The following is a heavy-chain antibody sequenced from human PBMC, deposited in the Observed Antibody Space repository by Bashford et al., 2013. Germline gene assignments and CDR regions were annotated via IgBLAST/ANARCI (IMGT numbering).Heavy chain of an antibody. D-gene: IGHD3-22*01. CDR1: GYSFSTYW. V-gene: IGHV5-51*01. Sequence: GESLKISCQASGYSFSTYWIAWVRQMPGKGLEWLGLIYPGDSNARYSPSFQGQVTISADKSISTAYLQWSSLKASDTAIYYCARNNSGIHHGTFDIWGQGTMVTVSS. CDR2: IYPGDSNA. J-gene: IGHJ3*02. CDR3: ARNNSGIHHGTFDI.